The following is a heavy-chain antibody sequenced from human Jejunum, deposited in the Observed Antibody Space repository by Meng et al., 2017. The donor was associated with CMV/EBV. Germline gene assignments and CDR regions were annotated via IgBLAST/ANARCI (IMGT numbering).Heavy chain of an antibody. Sequence: VSGGSISGSYWGWLRQSPGKGLEWIEYIYYTGSTDYNPALKSRVTISVDTSKNQFSLKLSSVTAADTAVYYCARDVLLGTHNWFDPWGRGTLVTVSS. CDR1: GGSISGSY. CDR2: IYYTGST. V-gene: IGHV4-59*01. J-gene: IGHJ5*02. CDR3: ARDVLLGTHNWFDP. D-gene: IGHD1-14*01.